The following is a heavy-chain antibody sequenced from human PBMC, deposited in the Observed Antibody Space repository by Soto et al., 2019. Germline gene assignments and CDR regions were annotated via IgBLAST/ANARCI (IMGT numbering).Heavy chain of an antibody. D-gene: IGHD3-16*02. J-gene: IGHJ4*02. CDR2: INHSGST. CDR1: GGSFSGYY. CDR3: ASYPGHDYVWGSYRYPDKYYFDY. V-gene: IGHV4-34*01. Sequence: SETLSLTCAVYGGSFSGYYWSWIRQPPGKGLEWIGEINHSGSTNYNTSLKSRVTISVDTSKNQFSLMRSSVTAADTAVYYCASYPGHDYVWGSYRYPDKYYFDYWGQGTLVTVSS.